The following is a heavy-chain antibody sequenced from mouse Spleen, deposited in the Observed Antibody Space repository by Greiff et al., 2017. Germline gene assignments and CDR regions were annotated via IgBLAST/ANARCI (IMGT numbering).Heavy chain of an antibody. CDR3: ARHGDYGSSYWYFDV. CDR2: IWSDGST. J-gene: IGHJ1*01. Sequence: VMLVESGPDLVAPSQSLSITCTVSGFSLTSYGVHWVRQPPGKGLEWLVVIWSDGSTTYNSALKSRLSISKDNSKSQVFLKMNSLQTDDTAMYYCARHGDYGSSYWYFDVWGAGTTVTVSS. D-gene: IGHD1-1*01. V-gene: IGHV2-6-2*01. CDR1: GFSLTSYG.